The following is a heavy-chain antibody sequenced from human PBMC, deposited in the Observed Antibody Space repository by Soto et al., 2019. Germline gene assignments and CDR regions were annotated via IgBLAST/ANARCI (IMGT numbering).Heavy chain of an antibody. D-gene: IGHD2-21*01. CDR3: AKDRSIPGYYGMDV. CDR1: GFTFSSYG. V-gene: IGHV3-30*18. J-gene: IGHJ6*02. Sequence: QVQLVESGGGVVQPGRSPRLSCAASGFTFSSYGMHWVSQAPGKGLEWVAVISYDGSNKYYADSVKGRFTISRDNSKNTLYLQMNSLRAEDTAVYYCAKDRSIPGYYGMDVWGQGTTVTVSS. CDR2: ISYDGSNK.